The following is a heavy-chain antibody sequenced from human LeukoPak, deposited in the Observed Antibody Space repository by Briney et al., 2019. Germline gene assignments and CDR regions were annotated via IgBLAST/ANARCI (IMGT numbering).Heavy chain of an antibody. CDR3: GRVKGSSTWDESFYDY. J-gene: IGHJ4*02. D-gene: IGHD6-13*01. CDR2: CRNKANSYTT. CDR1: GFIFSDHY. V-gene: IGHV3-72*01. Sequence: GGSLRLSCAASGFIFSDHYMDWVRQAPGKGLEWVGRCRNKANSYTTEYAASGKCRFTISRDDSKTSLYLQMNSLKTEDTAVYYCGRVKGSSTWDESFYDYWGQGTLVTVSS.